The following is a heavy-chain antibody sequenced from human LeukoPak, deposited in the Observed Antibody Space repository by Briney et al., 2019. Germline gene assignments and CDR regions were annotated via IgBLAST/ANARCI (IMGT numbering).Heavy chain of an antibody. CDR2: IYYSGST. J-gene: IGHJ4*02. Sequence: SETLSLTCTVSGGSISSYYWSWIRQPPGKGLEWIAYIYYSGSTNYNPSLKSRVTISVDTSKNQFSLKLSSVTAADTAVYYCARVPLWFGELYFDYWGQGTLVTVSS. D-gene: IGHD3-10*01. CDR3: ARVPLWFGELYFDY. CDR1: GGSISSYY. V-gene: IGHV4-59*01.